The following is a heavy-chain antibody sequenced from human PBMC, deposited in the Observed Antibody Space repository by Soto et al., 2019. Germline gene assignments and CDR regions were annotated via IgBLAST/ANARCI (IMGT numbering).Heavy chain of an antibody. V-gene: IGHV3-53*01. CDR1: GFTVSSNY. Sequence: IRSGGSLRLSCAASGFTVSSNYMSWVRQAPGKGLEWVSIIYSGGSTYYANSVRGRFTVSRDNSKNTLYLQMNSLRAEDTAMYYCARAPYGSGSLYYFDSWGQGTLVTVSS. D-gene: IGHD3-22*01. J-gene: IGHJ4*02. CDR2: IYSGGST. CDR3: ARAPYGSGSLYYFDS.